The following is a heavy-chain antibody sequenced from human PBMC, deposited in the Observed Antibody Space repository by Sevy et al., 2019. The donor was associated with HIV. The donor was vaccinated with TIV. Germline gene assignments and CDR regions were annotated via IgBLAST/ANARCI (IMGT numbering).Heavy chain of an antibody. Sequence: ASVKVSCKASGYTFTSYGISWVRQAPGQGLEWMGWISAYNGNTNYAQMLQGRVTMTTDTSTSTAYVELRSLGSDDTAVYYCAIEGNYYDSSGYYSGAFDIWGQGTMVTVSS. CDR2: ISAYNGNT. V-gene: IGHV1-18*04. CDR1: GYTFTSYG. D-gene: IGHD3-22*01. CDR3: AIEGNYYDSSGYYSGAFDI. J-gene: IGHJ3*02.